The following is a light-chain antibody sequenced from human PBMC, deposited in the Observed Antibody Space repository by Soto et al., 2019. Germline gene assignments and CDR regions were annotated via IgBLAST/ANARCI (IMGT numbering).Light chain of an antibody. CDR2: EVS. CDR1: SSDVGGYDY. V-gene: IGLV2-14*01. J-gene: IGLJ1*01. CDR3: SSYSISTAYL. Sequence: QSVLTQPACVSGSPGQSITISCTGTSSDVGGYDYVSWYQLHPGKAPKLMVFEVSNRPSGVSYRFSGSKSGNTASLTISGLQAEDEADYFCSSYSISTAYLFGTGTKVNVL.